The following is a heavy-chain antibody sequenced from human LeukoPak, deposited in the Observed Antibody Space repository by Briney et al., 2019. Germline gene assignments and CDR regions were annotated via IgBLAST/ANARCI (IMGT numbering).Heavy chain of an antibody. D-gene: IGHD3-10*01. J-gene: IGHJ6*02. V-gene: IGHV1-18*01. CDR3: ARATYYYGSVDV. CDR2: TSAYNGNT. CDR1: GYTFTSYG. Sequence: ASVKVSCKASGYTFTSYGISWVRQAPGQGLEWTGWTSAYNGNTNYAQKLQGRVTMTTDTSTSTAYMELRSLRSDDTAVYYCARATYYYGSVDVWGQGTTVTVSS.